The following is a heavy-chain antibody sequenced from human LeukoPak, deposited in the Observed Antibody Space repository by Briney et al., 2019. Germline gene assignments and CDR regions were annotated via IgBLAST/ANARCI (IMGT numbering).Heavy chain of an antibody. CDR3: ASNLYGSGNYFAY. V-gene: IGHV4-38-2*02. CDR2: IYHSGIT. D-gene: IGHD3-10*01. Sequence: SETLSLTRTVSGHSISSGYYWGWIRQPPGKGLEWIAIIYHSGITYYNPSLKSRVTISVDTSKNQFSLKLTSVTAADTAVYYCASNLYGSGNYFAYWGQGTLVTVSS. J-gene: IGHJ4*02. CDR1: GHSISSGYY.